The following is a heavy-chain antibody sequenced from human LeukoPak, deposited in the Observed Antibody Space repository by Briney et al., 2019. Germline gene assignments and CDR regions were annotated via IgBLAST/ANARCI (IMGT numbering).Heavy chain of an antibody. V-gene: IGHV1-69*05. D-gene: IGHD3-22*01. CDR1: GGTFSSYA. CDR2: IIPIFGTA. CDR3: ARGSEYYDSSGYYYFDY. J-gene: IGHJ4*02. Sequence: SVKVSCKASGGTFSSYAISWVRQAPGQGLEWMGRIIPIFGTANYAQKFQGRVTITTDESTSTAYMELSSLRSEDTAVYYCARGSEYYDSSGYYYFDYWGQGTLVTVSS.